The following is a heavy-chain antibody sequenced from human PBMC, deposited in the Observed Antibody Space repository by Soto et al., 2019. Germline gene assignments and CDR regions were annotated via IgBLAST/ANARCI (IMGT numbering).Heavy chain of an antibody. V-gene: IGHV3-7*05. Sequence: EVQLVESGGGLVQPGGSLRLSCTASGFTFSSYWMNWVRQAPGKGLEWVGNIKEDGSEKFYVDSVKGRFTISRDNAKNSLYLDTSSLRVENTAIYICARDFWGACGQRNLLTVSS. D-gene: IGHD3-16*01. CDR1: GFTFSSYW. CDR2: IKEDGSEK. CDR3: ARDFWGA. J-gene: IGHJ5*02.